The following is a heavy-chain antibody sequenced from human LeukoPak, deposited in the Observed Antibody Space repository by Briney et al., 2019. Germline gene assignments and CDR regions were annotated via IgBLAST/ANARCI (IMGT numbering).Heavy chain of an antibody. D-gene: IGHD3-9*01. V-gene: IGHV4-34*01. J-gene: IGHJ4*02. CDR1: GGSFSGYY. CDR2: INHSGST. CDR3: AREGYYDILTGYYQKYYFDY. Sequence: SETLSLTCAVYGGSFSGYYWSWIRQPPGKGLEWIGEINHSGSTNYNPSLKSRVTISVDTSKNQFSLKLSSVTAADTAVYYCAREGYYDILTGYYQKYYFDYWGQGTLVTVSS.